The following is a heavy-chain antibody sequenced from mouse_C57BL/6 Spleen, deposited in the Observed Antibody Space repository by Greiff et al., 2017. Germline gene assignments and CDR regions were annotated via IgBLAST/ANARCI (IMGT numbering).Heavy chain of an antibody. J-gene: IGHJ1*03. CDR2: IDPEDGDT. CDR1: GFNIKDYY. D-gene: IGHD1-2*01. V-gene: IGHV14-1*01. Sequence: EVKLMESGAELVRPGASVKLSCTASGFNIKDYYMHWVKQRPEQGLEWIGRIDPEDGDTEYAPKFQGKATMTADTSSNPAYLQLSSLTSEDTAVYYCTTSPGFHSYWYFDVWGTGTTVTVSS. CDR3: TTSPGFHSYWYFDV.